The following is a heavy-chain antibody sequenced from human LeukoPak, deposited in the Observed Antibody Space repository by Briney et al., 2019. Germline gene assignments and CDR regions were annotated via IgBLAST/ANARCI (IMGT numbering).Heavy chain of an antibody. CDR3: ASRTAGYSYGYYFDY. CDR2: ISGSGGST. Sequence: GGSLRLSCAASGFTFSSYAMSWVRQAPGKGLEWVSAISGSGGSTYYADSVKGRFTISRDNSKNTLYLQMNSLRAEDTAVYYCASRTAGYSYGYYFDYWGQGTLVTVSS. V-gene: IGHV3-23*01. CDR1: GFTFSSYA. D-gene: IGHD5-18*01. J-gene: IGHJ4*02.